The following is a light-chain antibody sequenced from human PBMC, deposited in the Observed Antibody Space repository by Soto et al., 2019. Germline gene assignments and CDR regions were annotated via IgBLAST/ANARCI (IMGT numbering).Light chain of an antibody. Sequence: QSVLTQPPSASGTPGQRVPISCSGSSSNIGINTVNWYQQVPGTAPKLLIYTDNQRPSGVPDRFSGSKSGTSASLAISGLQSEDEADYYCAAWDDSLNGLYVFGTGTKVTFL. V-gene: IGLV1-44*01. CDR3: AAWDDSLNGLYV. CDR2: TDN. J-gene: IGLJ1*01. CDR1: SSNIGINT.